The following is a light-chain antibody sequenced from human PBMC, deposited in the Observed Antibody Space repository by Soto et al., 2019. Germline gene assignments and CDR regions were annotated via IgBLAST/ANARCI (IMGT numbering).Light chain of an antibody. V-gene: IGKV1-39*01. J-gene: IGKJ4*01. CDR2: GAS. CDR3: QQSFSPLLT. CDR1: QTLSNY. Sequence: DIQMTQSPSSVSASVGDRVTITCRASQTLSNYVTWFQQKPGKAPKVLIYGASTLQSGVPSRFSGSGSGAEFTLTISRLQPEDFATYSCQQSFSPLLTFGGGTKVEMK.